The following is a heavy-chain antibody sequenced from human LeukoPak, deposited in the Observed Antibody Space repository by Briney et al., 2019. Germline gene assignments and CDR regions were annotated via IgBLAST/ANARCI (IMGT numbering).Heavy chain of an antibody. CDR2: ISGSGGIT. CDR3: TTSPSFGSSWYTFNY. V-gene: IGHV3-23*01. Sequence: HPGGSLRLSCAASGFTFSSYALSWVRQAPGKGLKWVSAISGSGGITYYADSVKGRFTISRDNSKNTLYLQMNSLRAEDTAVFYCTTSPSFGSSWYTFNYWGQGTLVTVSS. J-gene: IGHJ4*02. CDR1: GFTFSSYA. D-gene: IGHD6-13*01.